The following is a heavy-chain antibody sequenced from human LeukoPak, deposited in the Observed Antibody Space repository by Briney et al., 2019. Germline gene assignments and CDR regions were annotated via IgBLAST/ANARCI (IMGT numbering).Heavy chain of an antibody. V-gene: IGHV4-59*08. CDR3: ARQRWLGSTYWAAD. CDR1: GGSISSYY. D-gene: IGHD5-24*01. J-gene: IGHJ4*02. CDR2: IYYSGST. Sequence: SETLSLTCTVSGGSISSYYWSWLRQPPGKGLEWIGYIYYSGSTNYNPSLKSRVTMSIDTSKNQFSLRLSSVTAADTAVYYCARQRWLGSTYWAADWGQGTLVTVSS.